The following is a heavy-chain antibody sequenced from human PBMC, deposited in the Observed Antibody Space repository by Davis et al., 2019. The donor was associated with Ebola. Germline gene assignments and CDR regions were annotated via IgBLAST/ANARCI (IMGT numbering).Heavy chain of an antibody. Sequence: AASVKVSCKASGYTFTSYGISWVRQAPAQGLEWMGWISAYNGNTNYAQKLQGRVTMTTDTSASTAYMELSSLRSEDTAVYYCARARDFWSGYYIPFFDYWGQGTLVTVSS. D-gene: IGHD3-3*01. V-gene: IGHV1-18*01. CDR3: ARARDFWSGYYIPFFDY. CDR2: ISAYNGNT. CDR1: GYTFTSYG. J-gene: IGHJ4*02.